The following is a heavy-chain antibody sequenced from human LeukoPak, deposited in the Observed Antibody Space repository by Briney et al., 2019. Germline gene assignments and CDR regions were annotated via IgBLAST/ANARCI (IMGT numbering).Heavy chain of an antibody. CDR2: FYYSGSS. D-gene: IGHD6-19*01. Sequence: SETLSLTCTVSGGSISSNYWRWVRQPRGKGLEWSGYFYYSGSSDYNPSLRSRLTISLDTSKNQVSLKLSSVTAADTAVYYCARVAGSDYYYGMDVWGQGTTVTVSS. CDR3: ARVAGSDYYYGMDV. CDR1: GGSISSNY. V-gene: IGHV4-59*01. J-gene: IGHJ6*02.